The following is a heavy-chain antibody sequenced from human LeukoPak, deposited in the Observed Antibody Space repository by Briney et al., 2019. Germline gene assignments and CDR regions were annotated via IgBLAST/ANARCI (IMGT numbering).Heavy chain of an antibody. V-gene: IGHV4-34*01. D-gene: IGHD3-3*01. CDR1: GGSFSGYY. CDR3: ARGWSGYDFRDYFDY. CDR2: INHSGSA. J-gene: IGHJ4*02. Sequence: SETLSLTCAVYGGSFSGYYWSWIRQPPGKGLEWIGEINHSGSANYNPSLKSRVTISVDTSKNQFSLKLSSVTAGDTAVYYCARGWSGYDFRDYFDYWGQGTLVTVSS.